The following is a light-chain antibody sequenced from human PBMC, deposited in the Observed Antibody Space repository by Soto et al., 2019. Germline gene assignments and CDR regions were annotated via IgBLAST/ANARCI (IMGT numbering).Light chain of an antibody. J-gene: IGKJ4*01. CDR1: QGIRND. Sequence: AIQMTQSPSSLSASVGERVTITCRASQGIRNDLGWYQQKPGKAPKLLIYAASSLQSGIPSRFSGSGSGTDFTLTISSLQPEDFATYYCLQDYNYPPTFGGGTKVEIK. V-gene: IGKV1-6*01. CDR2: AAS. CDR3: LQDYNYPPT.